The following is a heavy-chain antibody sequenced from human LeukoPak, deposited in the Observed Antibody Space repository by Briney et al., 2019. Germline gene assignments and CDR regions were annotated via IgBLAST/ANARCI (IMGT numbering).Heavy chain of an antibody. D-gene: IGHD6-19*01. CDR3: ARDRTRTGYSSGWYHDY. J-gene: IGHJ4*02. Sequence: ASVKVSCKASEYTFTGYYMNWVRQAPGQGLEWMGWINPNSGGTNYAQKFQGRVTMTRDTSISTAYMELSRLRSDDTAVYYCARDRTRTGYSSGWYHDYWGQGTLVTVSS. CDR1: EYTFTGYY. V-gene: IGHV1-2*02. CDR2: INPNSGGT.